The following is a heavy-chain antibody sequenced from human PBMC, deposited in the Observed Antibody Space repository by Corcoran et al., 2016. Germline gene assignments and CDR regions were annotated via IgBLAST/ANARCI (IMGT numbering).Heavy chain of an antibody. J-gene: IGHJ4*02. D-gene: IGHD6-13*01. V-gene: IGHV1-69*01. CDR2: IIPIFGTA. Sequence: QVQLVQSGAEVKKPGSSVKVSCKASGGTFSSYAISWVRQAPGQGLEWMGGIIPIFGTANYAQKFQGRVTITADESTGTAYMELSSLRSEDTAVYYCARGAPGSSSWYSNFDYWGQGTLVTVSS. CDR3: ARGAPGSSSWYSNFDY. CDR1: GGTFSSYA.